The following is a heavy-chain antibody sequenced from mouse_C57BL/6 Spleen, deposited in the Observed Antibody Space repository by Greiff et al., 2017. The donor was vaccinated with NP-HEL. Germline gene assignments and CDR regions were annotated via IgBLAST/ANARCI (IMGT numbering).Heavy chain of an antibody. CDR1: GYTFTSYW. CDR2: IDPSDSYT. CDR3: ARGLYDDY. V-gene: IGHV1-69*01. Sequence: QVQLQQPGAELVMPGASVKLSCKASGYTFTSYWMHWVKQRPGQGLEWIGEIDPSDSYTNYNQKFKGKSTLTVDKSSSTAYMQLSSLTSEDSAVYYCARGLYDDYWGQGTTLTVSS. J-gene: IGHJ2*01. D-gene: IGHD2-3*01.